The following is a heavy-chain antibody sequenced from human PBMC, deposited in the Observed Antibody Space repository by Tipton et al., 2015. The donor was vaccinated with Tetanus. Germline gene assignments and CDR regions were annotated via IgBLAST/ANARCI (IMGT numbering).Heavy chain of an antibody. CDR1: GGSISNYY. J-gene: IGHJ5*02. CDR2: IYYTGDT. V-gene: IGHV4-59*01. D-gene: IGHD3-3*01. CDR3: ARAHVCRLTLFGEEIPRSGRFDP. Sequence: PGLVKPSETLSLTCTVSGGSISNYYWNWIRQSPGKRLEWVGNIYYTGDTDYNASLQSRATISFDKAKKNFSLKLRSVTAADTAVYYWARAHVCRLTLFGEEIPRSGRFDPWGQGTQVTVSS.